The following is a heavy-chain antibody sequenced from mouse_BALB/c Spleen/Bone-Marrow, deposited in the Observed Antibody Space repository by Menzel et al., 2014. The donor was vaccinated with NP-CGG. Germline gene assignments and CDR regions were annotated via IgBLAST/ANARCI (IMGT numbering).Heavy chain of an antibody. CDR2: ISTYYGDA. V-gene: IGHV1S137*01. CDR3: ARESISYYGSSLDC. J-gene: IGHJ2*01. Sequence: VQGVESGAELVRPGVSVKLSCKGSGYAFTDYAMHWVKQSHAKSLEWIGVISTYYGDASYNQKFKGKATMTVDKSSSAAYMELAKMTSENSAIYYFARESISYYGSSLDCWGEGTTLTVSS. CDR1: GYAFTDYA. D-gene: IGHD1-1*01.